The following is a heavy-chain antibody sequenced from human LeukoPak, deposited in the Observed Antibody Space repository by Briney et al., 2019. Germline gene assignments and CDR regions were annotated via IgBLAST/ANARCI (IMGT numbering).Heavy chain of an antibody. V-gene: IGHV3-23*01. CDR2: LSSTGTT. Sequence: GGSLRLSCAASGISFSSFGMSWVRQTPEKGLEWVSTLSSTGTTFYAGSVKGRFTISRANSENTLYLQKDSLTAEDTALYYCARVGYSSAWYFFNFWGQGTLVTVSS. CDR1: GISFSSFG. CDR3: ARVGYSSAWYFFNF. D-gene: IGHD6-13*01. J-gene: IGHJ4*02.